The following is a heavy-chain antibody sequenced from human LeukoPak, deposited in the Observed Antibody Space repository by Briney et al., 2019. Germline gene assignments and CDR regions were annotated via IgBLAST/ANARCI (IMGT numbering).Heavy chain of an antibody. CDR2: ISSGSTYI. D-gene: IGHD6-6*01. CDR1: GFTFSDSY. CDR3: ARGARYSSSSEGL. V-gene: IGHV3-11*04. J-gene: IGHJ4*02. Sequence: GGSLRLSCAASGFTFSDSYMSWIRQVPGKGLEWVSSISSGSTYIYNADSVQGRFTISRDNAKNSLFLQMNSLSVDDTAVYYCARGARYSSSSEGLGGQGTLVTVSS.